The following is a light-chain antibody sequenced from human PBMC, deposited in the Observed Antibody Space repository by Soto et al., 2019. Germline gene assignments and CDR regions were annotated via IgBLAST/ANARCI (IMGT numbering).Light chain of an antibody. CDR1: SGSVSTSYY. J-gene: IGLJ3*02. CDR2: STN. CDR3: VLYMETGIWV. Sequence: QTVVTQEPSFSVSPGGTVTLTCGLSSGSVSTSYYPSWYQLTPGQAPRTLIYSTNTRSSGVPDRFSGSILGNKAALTITGAQADDESDYYCVLYMETGIWVFGGGTKVTVL. V-gene: IGLV8-61*01.